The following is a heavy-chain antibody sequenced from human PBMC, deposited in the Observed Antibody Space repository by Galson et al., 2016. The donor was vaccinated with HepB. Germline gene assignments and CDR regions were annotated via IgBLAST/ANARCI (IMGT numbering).Heavy chain of an antibody. CDR1: GDSITTGAYY. D-gene: IGHD3-10*01. CDR3: ARGARYHYGSVDLPHYFDS. V-gene: IGHV4-39*07. Sequence: ETLSLTCTVSGDSITTGAYYWGWIRQPPGKGLEWIGEINHSATTYYNPSLKSRVSISVDTSKNQFSLNLSSVTAADTAVYYCARGARYHYGSVDLPHYFDSWGQGTLVTVSS. J-gene: IGHJ4*02. CDR2: INHSATT.